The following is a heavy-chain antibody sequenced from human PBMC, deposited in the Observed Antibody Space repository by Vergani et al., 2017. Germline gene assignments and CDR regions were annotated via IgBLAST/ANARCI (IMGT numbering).Heavy chain of an antibody. Sequence: EVQLVESGGGQVEAGGSLRLSCVASGFTFSNSAMSWVRQTSGKGLEWVSAISGHGDSTYYADSVKGPFTISRDNSKNTVYLQMNSLKAEDKATYYCAREERSNTSPFVGDWGQGTLVTV. CDR1: GFTFSNSA. CDR3: AREERSNTSPFVGD. J-gene: IGHJ4*02. D-gene: IGHD2/OR15-2a*01. CDR2: ISGHGDST. V-gene: IGHV3-23*04.